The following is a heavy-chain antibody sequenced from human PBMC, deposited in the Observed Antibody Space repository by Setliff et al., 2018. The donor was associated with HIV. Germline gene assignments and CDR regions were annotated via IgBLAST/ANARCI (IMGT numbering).Heavy chain of an antibody. CDR1: GGTFSSYG. CDR3: ARVGHSSSYHYYGMDV. D-gene: IGHD6-13*01. CDR2: STPILDTT. Sequence: SVKVSCKASGGTFSSYGITWVRQAPGQGLEWMGGSTPILDTTNYAQKFQGRVTITTDESTNTVYMELSSLRSDDTAVYYCARVGHSSSYHYYGMDVWGQGTTVTVSS. J-gene: IGHJ6*02. V-gene: IGHV1-69*05.